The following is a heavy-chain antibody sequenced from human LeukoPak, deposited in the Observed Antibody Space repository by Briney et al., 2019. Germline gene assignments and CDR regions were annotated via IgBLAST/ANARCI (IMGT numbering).Heavy chain of an antibody. CDR2: ISYDGSNK. CDR3: AKDIAAAGIYYFDY. Sequence: GGSLRLSCAASGFTFSSYGMHWVRQAPGKGLEWVAVISYDGSNKYYADSVKGRFTISRDNSKNTLYLQMNSLRAEDTAVYYCAKDIAAAGIYYFDYWGQGTLVTVSS. J-gene: IGHJ4*02. V-gene: IGHV3-30*18. D-gene: IGHD6-13*01. CDR1: GFTFSSYG.